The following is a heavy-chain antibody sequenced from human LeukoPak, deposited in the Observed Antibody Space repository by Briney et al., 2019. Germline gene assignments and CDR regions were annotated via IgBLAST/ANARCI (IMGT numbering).Heavy chain of an antibody. Sequence: SETLSLTCAVYGGSFSGYYWSWIRQPPGKGLEWIGEINHSVSTNYNPSLKSRVTISVDTSKNQFSLKLSSVTAADTAVYYCARGPLGGFDYWGQGTLVTVSS. V-gene: IGHV4-34*01. CDR1: GGSFSGYY. J-gene: IGHJ4*02. CDR3: ARGPLGGFDY. D-gene: IGHD3-10*01. CDR2: INHSVST.